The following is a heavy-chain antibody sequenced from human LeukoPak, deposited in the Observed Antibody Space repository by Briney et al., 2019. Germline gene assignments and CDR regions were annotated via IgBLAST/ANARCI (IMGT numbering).Heavy chain of an antibody. CDR1: GFTFSSYA. CDR2: ISGSGGST. J-gene: IGHJ6*03. V-gene: IGHV3-23*01. D-gene: IGHD6-19*01. Sequence: GGSLRLSCAASGFTFSSYAMNWVRQAPGKGLEWVSAISGSGGSTYYADSVKGRFTISRVNSKNTMPLQVNSLRAEDTAVYYCARGGHSSGWYYYYYMDVWGKGTTVTVSS. CDR3: ARGGHSSGWYYYYYMDV.